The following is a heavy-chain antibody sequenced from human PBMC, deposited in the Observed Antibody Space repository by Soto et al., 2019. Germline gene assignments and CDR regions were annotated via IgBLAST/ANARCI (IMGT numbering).Heavy chain of an antibody. Sequence: SVKVSCKASGGTFSTYAVDWLRQSPGQGLEWMGGIIPLFGTAKYAQNFQGRITITADESTNTAYMELRSLRSQDTAVYYCARGVHYDSSGYYYFYWGQGTLVTVLL. D-gene: IGHD3-22*01. CDR3: ARGVHYDSSGYYYFY. CDR1: GGTFSTYA. CDR2: IIPLFGTA. J-gene: IGHJ4*02. V-gene: IGHV1-69*13.